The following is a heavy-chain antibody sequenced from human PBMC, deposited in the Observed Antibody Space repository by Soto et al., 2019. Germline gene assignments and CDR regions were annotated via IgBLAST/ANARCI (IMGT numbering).Heavy chain of an antibody. CDR1: GVTFEDYV. J-gene: IGHJ3*01. D-gene: IGHD3-10*01. CDR3: AMEHSSSISVYYASGTPQALAV. V-gene: IGHV3-9*01. CDR2: IDWDSRNI. Sequence: EVQLVESGGGLVQPGRSLRLSCAASGVTFEDYVMHWVRQVAGKGLEWVSGIDWDSRNIANAVSVKERFTISIANAHNSVYLHRYPLRPEDTAFYCPAMEHSSSISVYYASGTPQALAVWAHGTVVTVSS.